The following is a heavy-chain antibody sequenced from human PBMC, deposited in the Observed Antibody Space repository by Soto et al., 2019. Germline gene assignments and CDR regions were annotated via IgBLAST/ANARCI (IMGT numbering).Heavy chain of an antibody. J-gene: IGHJ4*02. CDR3: ARRPLVGARCDY. V-gene: IGHV1-18*01. CDR1: GYTFISYG. D-gene: IGHD1-26*01. CDR2: ISGYNGHT. Sequence: QAQLVQSGAEVKKPGASVKVSFKASGYTFISYGISWVRQAPGQGLEWMGWISGYNGHTNYAQNLQGRVTMTTDTSTSTAYMELRSLRSDDTAVYYCARRPLVGARCDYWGQGTLVTVSS.